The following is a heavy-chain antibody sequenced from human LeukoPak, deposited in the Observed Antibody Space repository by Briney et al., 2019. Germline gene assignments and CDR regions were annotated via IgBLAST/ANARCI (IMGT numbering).Heavy chain of an antibody. CDR1: GFTFSSYA. CDR2: ISYDGSNK. CDR3: ARDYRDGYYDSSGYYYYYYMDV. D-gene: IGHD3-22*01. V-gene: IGHV3-30*01. Sequence: PGGSLRLSCAASGFTFSSYAMHWVRQAPGKGLEGVAVISYDGSNKYYADSVKGRFTISRDNSKNTLYLQMNSLRAEDTAVYYCARDYRDGYYDSSGYYYYYYMDVWGKGTTVTVSS. J-gene: IGHJ6*03.